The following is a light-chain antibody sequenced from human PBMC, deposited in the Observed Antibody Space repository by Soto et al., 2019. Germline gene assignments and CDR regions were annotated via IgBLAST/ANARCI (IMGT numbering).Light chain of an antibody. CDR1: SSDVGGYNY. CDR2: DNS. CDR3: SSYTSSSTLV. Sequence: QSALTQPASVSGSPGQSITISCTGTSSDVGGYNYVSWYQQHPGKAPKLMIYDNSNRPSGVSNRFSGSKSGNTASLTISGLQAEDEDYYYCSSYTSSSTLVFGGGTKLTVL. V-gene: IGLV2-14*01. J-gene: IGLJ2*01.